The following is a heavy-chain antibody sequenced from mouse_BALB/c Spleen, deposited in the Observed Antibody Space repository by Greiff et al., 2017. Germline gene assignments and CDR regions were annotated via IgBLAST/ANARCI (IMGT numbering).Heavy chain of an antibody. V-gene: IGHV3-2*02. J-gene: IGHJ3*01. CDR3: ARSNYYGSSYWFAY. CDR1: GYSITSDYV. Sequence: EVKLLESGPGLVKPSQSLSLTCTVTGYSITSDYVWYWIRQPPGNILEWMGYISYSGSTSYNPSLKSRISITRDTSTNQFFLQLNSVTTEDTATYYCARSNYYGSSYWFAYWGQGTLVTVSA. D-gene: IGHD1-1*01. CDR2: ISYSGST.